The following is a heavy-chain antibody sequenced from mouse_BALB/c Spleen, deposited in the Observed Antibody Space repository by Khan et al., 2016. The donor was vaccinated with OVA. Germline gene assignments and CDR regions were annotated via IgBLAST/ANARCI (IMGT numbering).Heavy chain of an antibody. J-gene: IGHJ1*01. CDR1: GYTFTSYW. CDR2: IDPSDSET. CDR3: ARGDGNSLYWYFDV. V-gene: IGHV1-61*01. Sequence: VQLQQSGAELVRPGASVKLSCKASGYTFTSYWMNWVKQRPGQGLEWIGMIDPSDSETHYNQMFKDKATLTVDKSSSTAYMQLSSLTSEDSAFYYCARGDGNSLYWYFDVWGAGTTVPVSS. D-gene: IGHD2-1*01.